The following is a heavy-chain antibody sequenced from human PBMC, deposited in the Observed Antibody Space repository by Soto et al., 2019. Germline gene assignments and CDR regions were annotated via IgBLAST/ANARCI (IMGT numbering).Heavy chain of an antibody. V-gene: IGHV4-39*01. Sequence: SETLSLTCTVSGGSISSSSYYWGWIRQPPGKGLEWIGSIYYSGSTYYNPSLKSRVTISVDTSKNQFSLKLSSVTAADTAVYYCARTGSIDYGDYVAVDYWGQGTLVTVS. CDR1: GGSISSSSYY. CDR2: IYYSGST. J-gene: IGHJ4*02. D-gene: IGHD4-17*01. CDR3: ARTGSIDYGDYVAVDY.